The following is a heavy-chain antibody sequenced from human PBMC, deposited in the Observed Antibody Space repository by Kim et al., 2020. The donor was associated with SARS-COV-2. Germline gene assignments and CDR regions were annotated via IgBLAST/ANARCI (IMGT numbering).Heavy chain of an antibody. CDR3: ARDRRITIFGVVTHGYYYYYMDV. J-gene: IGHJ6*03. Sequence: ASVKVSCKASGYTFTSYGISWVRQAPGQGLEWMGWIGAYNGNTNYAQKLQGRVTMTTDTSTSTAYMELRSLRSDDTAVYYCARDRRITIFGVVTHGYYYYYMDVWGKGTTVTVSS. V-gene: IGHV1-18*01. D-gene: IGHD3-3*01. CDR2: IGAYNGNT. CDR1: GYTFTSYG.